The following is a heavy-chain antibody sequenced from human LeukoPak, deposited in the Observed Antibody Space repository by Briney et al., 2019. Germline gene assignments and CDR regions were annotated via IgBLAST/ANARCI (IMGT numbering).Heavy chain of an antibody. CDR1: GGSIRSSYYY. CDR2: IYDSGST. V-gene: IGHV4-39*01. CDR3: ARGYYDFWSGYYDGVYDY. J-gene: IGHJ4*02. Sequence: LETLSLTCTVSGGSIRSSYYYWGWIRQPPGKGLEWIGSIYDSGSTYYNPSLKSRVTISVDTSKNQFSLKLNSVTAADTAVYYCARGYYDFWSGYYDGVYDYWGQGTLVTVSS. D-gene: IGHD3-3*01.